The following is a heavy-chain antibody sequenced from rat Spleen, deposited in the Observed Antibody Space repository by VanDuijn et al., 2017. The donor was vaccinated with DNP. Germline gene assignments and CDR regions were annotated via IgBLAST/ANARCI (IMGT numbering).Heavy chain of an antibody. D-gene: IGHD1-10*01. Sequence: EVQLVESGGGLVQPGRSVKLSCAASGFTFSDYSMAWVRQAPKEGLEWVATISYDGSRTYYRHSVKGRFTISRDNAKSTLYLQMNSLRSEDMATYYCARHNNYYFDYWGQGVMVTVSS. J-gene: IGHJ2*01. V-gene: IGHV5-7*01. CDR1: GFTFSDYS. CDR3: ARHNNYYFDY. CDR2: ISYDGSRT.